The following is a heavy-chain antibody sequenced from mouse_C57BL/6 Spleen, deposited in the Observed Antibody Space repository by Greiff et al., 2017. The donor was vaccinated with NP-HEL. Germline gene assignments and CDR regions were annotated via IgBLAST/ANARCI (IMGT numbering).Heavy chain of an antibody. D-gene: IGHD1-1*01. CDR1: GYSITSGYY. V-gene: IGHV3-6*01. Sequence: EVKLQESGPGLVKPSQSLSLTCSVTGYSITSGYYWNWIRQFPGNKLEWMGYISYDGSNNYNPSLKNRISITRDTSKNQFFLKLNSVTTEDTATYYCARDRDYGSSWFAYWGQGTLVTVSA. CDR2: ISYDGSN. J-gene: IGHJ3*01. CDR3: ARDRDYGSSWFAY.